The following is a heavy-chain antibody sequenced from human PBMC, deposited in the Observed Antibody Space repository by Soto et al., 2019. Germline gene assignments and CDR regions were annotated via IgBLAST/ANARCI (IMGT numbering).Heavy chain of an antibody. V-gene: IGHV4-34*01. CDR3: ARGQSVYDFWSGYYMRAFDI. Sequence: PPETLRHPNAVYGGTLSGCFRSWIRHLPGKGLECIGEINHSGSTNYNPSLKSRVTISVDTSKNQFSLKLSSVNAADTAVYYCARGQSVYDFWSGYYMRAFDIWGQGTMVT. D-gene: IGHD3-3*01. CDR1: GGTLSGCF. J-gene: IGHJ3*02. CDR2: INHSGST.